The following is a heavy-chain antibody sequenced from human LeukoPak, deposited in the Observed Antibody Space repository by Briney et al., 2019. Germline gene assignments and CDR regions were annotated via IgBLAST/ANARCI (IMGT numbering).Heavy chain of an antibody. V-gene: IGHV3-21*01. CDR1: GFPFSLYS. D-gene: IGHD3-9*01. Sequence: GGSLRLSCAASGFPFSLYSMNWVRQAPGKGLEWVSSISTSSIYIYYADSVKGRFTISKDNAKNSLYLQMNSLRAEDTAVYYCASPYYDILTGYYDDAFDVWGQGTMVTVSS. CDR2: ISTSSIYI. CDR3: ASPYYDILTGYYDDAFDV. J-gene: IGHJ3*01.